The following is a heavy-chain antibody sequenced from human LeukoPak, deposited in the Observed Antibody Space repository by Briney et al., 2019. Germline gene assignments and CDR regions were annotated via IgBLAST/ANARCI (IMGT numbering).Heavy chain of an antibody. J-gene: IGHJ3*01. CDR2: VYYTGST. V-gene: IGHV4-59*01. D-gene: IGHD6-13*01. CDR1: GGSISSYY. CDR3: VRISSSNWYNERGAFDV. Sequence: SETLSLTCTVSGGSISSYYWSWVRQPPGKGLEWIGFVYYTGSTNYSPSLKSRVTISVDTSKNQFSLKLRSVTAADTAVYYCVRISSSNWYNERGAFDVWGQGTMVTVSS.